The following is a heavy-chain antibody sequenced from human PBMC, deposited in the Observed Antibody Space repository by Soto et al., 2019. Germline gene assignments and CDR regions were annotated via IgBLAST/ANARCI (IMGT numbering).Heavy chain of an antibody. Sequence: EVQLVESGGGLVQPGGSLRLSRAASGFTFSSYSMNWVRQAPGKGLEWVSYISSSSSTIYYADSVKGRFTISRDNAKNSLYLQMNSLRAEDTAVYYCARDGGDSSSWYFAFDIWGQGTMVTVSS. CDR2: ISSSSSTI. CDR3: ARDGGDSSSWYFAFDI. D-gene: IGHD6-13*01. CDR1: GFTFSSYS. J-gene: IGHJ3*02. V-gene: IGHV3-48*01.